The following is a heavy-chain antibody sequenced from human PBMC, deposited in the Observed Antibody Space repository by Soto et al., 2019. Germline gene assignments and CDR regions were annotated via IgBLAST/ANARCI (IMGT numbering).Heavy chain of an antibody. Sequence: EVQLLESAGGLVQPGGSLRLSCAASGFTFSSYAMSWVRQAPGTGLEWVSAISGSGGSTYYADSVKGRFPISRDNSKNTLYLQMNSLRAEDTAVYYCAKFKRPPSGSYFEYYFDYWGQGTLFTVSS. CDR3: AKFKRPPSGSYFEYYFDY. J-gene: IGHJ4*02. V-gene: IGHV3-23*01. D-gene: IGHD1-26*01. CDR2: ISGSGGST. CDR1: GFTFSSYA.